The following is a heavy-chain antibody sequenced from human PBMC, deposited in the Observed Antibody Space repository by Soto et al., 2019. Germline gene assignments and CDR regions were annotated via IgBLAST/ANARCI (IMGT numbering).Heavy chain of an antibody. Sequence: PAETLSLTCTVSGGSVSSSSYYWGWIRQPPGTGLEWIGSIYYSGSTYYNPSLKSRVTISVDTSKNQFSLKLSSVTAADTAVYYCARQGERWLVPLGPWLDPWGQGTLVNGSS. CDR3: ARQGERWLVPLGPWLDP. D-gene: IGHD6-19*01. V-gene: IGHV4-39*01. J-gene: IGHJ5*02. CDR1: GGSVSSSSYY. CDR2: IYYSGST.